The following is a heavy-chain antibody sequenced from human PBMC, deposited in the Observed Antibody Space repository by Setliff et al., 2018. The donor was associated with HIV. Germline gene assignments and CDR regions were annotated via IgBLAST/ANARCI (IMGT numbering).Heavy chain of an antibody. CDR3: ARDVGSSAWPFDY. CDR1: GASISSGLYY. Sequence: KTSETLSLTCTVSGASISSGLYYWNWIRQPAGKGLEWIGRISSSGSTTYSPSLKSRVTISVDTSKNQFSLNLRSVTAADTAVYYCARDVGSSAWPFDYWGQGALVTVSS. V-gene: IGHV4-61*02. CDR2: ISSSGST. J-gene: IGHJ4*02. D-gene: IGHD6-25*01.